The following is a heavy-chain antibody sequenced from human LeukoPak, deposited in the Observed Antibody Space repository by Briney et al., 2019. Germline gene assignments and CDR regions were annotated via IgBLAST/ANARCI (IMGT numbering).Heavy chain of an antibody. Sequence: GGSLRLSCAASGFTFSSYSMNWVRQAPGKGLEWVSYISSSSSTIYYADSVKGRFTISRGNSKNTLYLQMNSLRAEDTAVYYCAKHHTPSGIAVAGTRSCFDYWGQGTLVTVSS. V-gene: IGHV3-48*01. D-gene: IGHD6-19*01. CDR3: AKHHTPSGIAVAGTRSCFDY. CDR2: ISSSSSTI. CDR1: GFTFSSYS. J-gene: IGHJ4*02.